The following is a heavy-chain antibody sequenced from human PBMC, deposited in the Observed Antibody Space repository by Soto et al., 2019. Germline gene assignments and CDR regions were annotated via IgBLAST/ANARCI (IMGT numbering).Heavy chain of an antibody. D-gene: IGHD3-9*01. Sequence: AAVKVSCKVAVYTLTEFSMDWVRQAPGKGLEWMGSFNPDDGEASYAQKFQGRVTITADKSTSTAYMELSSLRSEDTAVYYCATDYDILPGAAFDTWGKGTMVTVSS. V-gene: IGHV1-24*01. CDR2: FNPDDGEA. J-gene: IGHJ3*02. CDR1: VYTLTEFS. CDR3: ATDYDILPGAAFDT.